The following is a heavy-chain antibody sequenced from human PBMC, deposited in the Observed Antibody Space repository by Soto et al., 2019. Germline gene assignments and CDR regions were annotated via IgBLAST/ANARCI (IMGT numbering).Heavy chain of an antibody. J-gene: IGHJ6*02. V-gene: IGHV4-30-4*01. CDR2: SYYSGIT. CDR1: GASISSGDYY. Sequence: PSETLSLTSTVSGASISSGDYYWIWIRQPPGKVLEGIGYSYYSGITYYHPSLQSRVTISIDASKNPFSLKLRSVTAADTAMYYCARDGGRYARPGYHYGLDVWGQGTTVTVSS. D-gene: IGHD3-16*01. CDR3: ARDGGRYARPGYHYGLDV.